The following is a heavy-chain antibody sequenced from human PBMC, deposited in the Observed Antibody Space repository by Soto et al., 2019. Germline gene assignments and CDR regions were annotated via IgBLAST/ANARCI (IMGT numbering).Heavy chain of an antibody. J-gene: IGHJ4*02. D-gene: IGHD2-21*01. CDR2: ISDSGADT. Sequence: PGGSLRLSCAASGFTFSSHAMSWVRQAPGKGLEWVSGISDSGADTYYADSVKGRFTISRDNPTNTLYLQMNSLRVEDTAVYYCAKVKQRVIVAVVLTTISIDSWGQGTLVTVSS. V-gene: IGHV3-23*01. CDR3: AKVKQRVIVAVVLTTISIDS. CDR1: GFTFSSHA.